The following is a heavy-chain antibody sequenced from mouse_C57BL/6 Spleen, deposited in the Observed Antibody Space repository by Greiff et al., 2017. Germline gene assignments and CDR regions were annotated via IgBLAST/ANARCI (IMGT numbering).Heavy chain of an antibody. CDR1: GFTFSSYA. D-gene: IGHD2-2*01. Sequence: EVQVVESGGGLVKPGGSLKLSCAASGFTFSSYAMSWVRQTPEKRLEWVATISDGGSYTYYPDNVKGRFTISRDNANNNLYLQMSHLKSEDTAMYYCARDRGLRDAMDYWGQGTSVTVSS. CDR2: ISDGGSYT. J-gene: IGHJ4*01. V-gene: IGHV5-4*01. CDR3: ARDRGLRDAMDY.